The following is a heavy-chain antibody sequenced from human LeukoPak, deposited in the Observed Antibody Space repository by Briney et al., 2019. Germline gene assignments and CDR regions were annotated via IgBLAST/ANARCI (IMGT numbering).Heavy chain of an antibody. D-gene: IGHD3-22*01. CDR3: ARPKTYYYDSSGYRYYFDY. Sequence: ASVKVSCKASGYTFTSYYMHWVRQAPGQGLEWMGIINPSGGSTSYAQKFQGRVTMTRDTSTSTVYMELSSLRSEDTAVYYCARPKTYYYDSSGYRYYFDYWGQGTLVTVSS. CDR2: INPSGGST. CDR1: GYTFTSYY. V-gene: IGHV1-46*01. J-gene: IGHJ4*02.